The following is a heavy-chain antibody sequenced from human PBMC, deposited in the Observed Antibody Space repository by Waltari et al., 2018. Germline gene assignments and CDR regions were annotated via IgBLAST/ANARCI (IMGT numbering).Heavy chain of an antibody. V-gene: IGHV4-59*01. Sequence: QVQLQESGPGLVQPSETLSLNCTICGASISTYYCNWIRQPPGKGLEWIGYMYYSGSTDYNPSLRSRATLSLDTSKKQFSLRPSSVAAADTAVYYCARSDYGGNSIRFDYWGQGILVTVSS. D-gene: IGHD2-21*02. CDR2: MYYSGST. CDR1: GASISTYY. J-gene: IGHJ4*02. CDR3: ARSDYGGNSIRFDY.